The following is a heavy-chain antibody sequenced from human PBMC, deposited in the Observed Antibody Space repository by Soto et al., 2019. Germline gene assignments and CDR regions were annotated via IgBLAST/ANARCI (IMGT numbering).Heavy chain of an antibody. CDR1: GFTFRSYA. V-gene: IGHV3-23*01. Sequence: WGFPRLSCASSGFTFRSYAMNWVRQAPGKELEWVSAISGSGGSTYHADSVNGRFTISRDNSKNTLYLQMNSLRAEDTAVYYCAKHPTTYFYGGNWLFDYWGQGTLVTVSS. CDR3: AKHPTTYFYGGNWLFDY. J-gene: IGHJ4*02. D-gene: IGHD2-15*01. CDR2: ISGSGGST.